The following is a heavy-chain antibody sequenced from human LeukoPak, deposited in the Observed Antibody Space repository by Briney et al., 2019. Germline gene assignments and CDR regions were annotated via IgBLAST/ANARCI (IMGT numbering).Heavy chain of an antibody. J-gene: IGHJ5*02. CDR1: GCSISIYY. V-gene: IGHV4-59*01. Sequence: PSETLSLTCTVSGCSISIYYWTWIRQPPGKGLEWIGYIYYSGSTNYNPSLKSRVTMSVDTSKNQTSLKLSTVTAMAAALNNCARGLAFDRWGQGSLVTVSS. CDR3: ARGLAFDR. CDR2: IYYSGST.